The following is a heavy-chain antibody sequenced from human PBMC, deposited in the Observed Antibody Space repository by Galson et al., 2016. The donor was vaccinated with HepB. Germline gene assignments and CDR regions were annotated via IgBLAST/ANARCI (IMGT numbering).Heavy chain of an antibody. CDR2: IYSVGST. J-gene: IGHJ4*02. Sequence: SLRLSCAVSGFTVSNNYMSWVRRPPGKGLEWVSLIYSVGSTHYADPVKGRFTISRDSSKNTLYLQMNSLRAEDTAVYYCARDEIIGTTGDYWGQGTLVTVSS. CDR3: ARDEIIGTTGDY. D-gene: IGHD1-7*01. V-gene: IGHV3-53*01. CDR1: GFTVSNNY.